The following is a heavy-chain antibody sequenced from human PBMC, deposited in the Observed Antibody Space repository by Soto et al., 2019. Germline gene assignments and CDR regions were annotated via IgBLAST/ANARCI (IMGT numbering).Heavy chain of an antibody. V-gene: IGHV4-39*01. Sequence: SETLSLTCTVSGGSISSSSYYWGWIRQPPGKGLEWIGNIYYSGSTYYNPSLKSRVTISVDTSKNQFSLKLSSVTAADTAVYYCARSVGHYDSSGYYEYFQHWGQGTLVT. CDR3: ARSVGHYDSSGYYEYFQH. CDR1: GGSISSSSYY. D-gene: IGHD3-22*01. CDR2: IYYSGST. J-gene: IGHJ1*01.